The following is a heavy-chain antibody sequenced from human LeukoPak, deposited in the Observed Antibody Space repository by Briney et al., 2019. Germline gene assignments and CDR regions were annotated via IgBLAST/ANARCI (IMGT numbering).Heavy chain of an antibody. J-gene: IGHJ3*02. CDR3: ARDHEYSSSWFSDAFDI. CDR1: GYTFTGYY. CDR2: INPNSGGT. V-gene: IGHV1-2*02. Sequence: ASVKVSCKASGYTFTGYYMHWVRQAPGQGLEWMGWINPNSGGTNYAQKFQGRATMTRDTSISTAYMELSRLRSDDTAVYYCARDHEYSSSWFSDAFDIWGQGTMVTVSS. D-gene: IGHD6-13*01.